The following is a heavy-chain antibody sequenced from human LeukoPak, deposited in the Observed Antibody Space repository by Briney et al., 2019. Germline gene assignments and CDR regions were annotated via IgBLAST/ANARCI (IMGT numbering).Heavy chain of an antibody. CDR3: ARDFHSSGYYHYFHY. D-gene: IGHD3-22*01. CDR1: GFTFSSYS. Sequence: GGSLRLSCAASGFTFSSYSMSWVRQAPGKGLEWVSGITTSGDTYYADSLKGRFTISRDNSRNTLYLQMNGLRADDTAVYYCARDFHSSGYYHYFHYWGQGTLVTVSS. J-gene: IGHJ4*02. V-gene: IGHV3-23*01. CDR2: ITTSGDT.